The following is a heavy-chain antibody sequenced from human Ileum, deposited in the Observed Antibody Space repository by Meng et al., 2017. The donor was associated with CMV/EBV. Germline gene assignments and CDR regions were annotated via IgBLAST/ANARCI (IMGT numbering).Heavy chain of an antibody. V-gene: IGHV4-34*01. D-gene: IGHD6-13*01. CDR3: ATGKQQLVRGWFDP. Sequence: VYGGSSSGDCWSWIRRLPGKGLEWIGEINHTGSTNYNPSLKSRVTFSVDKSKNQLSLKLTSVTAADTAVYYCATGKQQLVRGWFDPWGQGTPVTVSS. CDR1: GGSSSGDC. J-gene: IGHJ5*02. CDR2: INHTGST.